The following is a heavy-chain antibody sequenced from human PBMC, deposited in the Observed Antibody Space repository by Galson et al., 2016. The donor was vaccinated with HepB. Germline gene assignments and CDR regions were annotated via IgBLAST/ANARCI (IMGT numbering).Heavy chain of an antibody. D-gene: IGHD4-17*01. J-gene: IGHJ4*02. CDR2: IYYSGMT. V-gene: IGHV4-31*03. Sequence: TLSLTCTVSGGSISSGGYYWTWVRQRPGKGLEWIGYIYYSGMTYYNPSLESRIVIFAETYKNQFSLKLSSVTAADPAFYYCARGGPDFGDFQWGQGTLITVSS. CDR3: ARGGPDFGDFQ. CDR1: GGSISSGGYY.